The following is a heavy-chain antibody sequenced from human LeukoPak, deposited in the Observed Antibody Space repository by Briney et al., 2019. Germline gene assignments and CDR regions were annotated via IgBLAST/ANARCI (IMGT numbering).Heavy chain of an antibody. Sequence: SGTLSLTCAVSGGSISSSNWWSWVRQPPGKGLEWIGEIYHSGSTNYNPSLKSRVTISVDKSKNQFSLKLSSVTAADTAVYYCARVGYSSSWFLYYFDYWGQGTLVTVSS. D-gene: IGHD6-13*01. CDR2: IYHSGST. CDR1: GGSISSSNW. J-gene: IGHJ4*02. CDR3: ARVGYSSSWFLYYFDY. V-gene: IGHV4-4*02.